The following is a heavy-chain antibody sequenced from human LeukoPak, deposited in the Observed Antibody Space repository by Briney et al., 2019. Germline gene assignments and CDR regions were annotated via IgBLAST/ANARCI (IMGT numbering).Heavy chain of an antibody. CDR3: AISPSTESKYFDWLLYYYYYGMDV. CDR2: ISAADGDNT. D-gene: IGHD3-9*01. Sequence: GGSLRLSCVASGFTFRNFAMSWVRQAPGKGLEWVSAISAADGDNTYYGDSVKGRFTISRDNSKNTLYLQMNSLRAEDTAVYYCAISPSTESKYFDWLLYYYYYGMDVWGQGTTVTVSS. J-gene: IGHJ6*02. CDR1: GFTFRNFA. V-gene: IGHV3-23*01.